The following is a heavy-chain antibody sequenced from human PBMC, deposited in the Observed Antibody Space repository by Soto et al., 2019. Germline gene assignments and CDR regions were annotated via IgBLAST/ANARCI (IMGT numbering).Heavy chain of an antibody. V-gene: IGHV3-33*01. Sequence: QVQLVESGGGVVQPGRSLRLSCAASGFTFSSYGMHWVRQAPGKGLEWVAVIWYDGSNKYYADSVKGRFTISRDNSKNTLYLQMNSLRAEDTAVYYCARDWRGATVTTLHGLIDYWGQGTLVTVSS. D-gene: IGHD4-17*01. CDR2: IWYDGSNK. J-gene: IGHJ4*02. CDR1: GFTFSSYG. CDR3: ARDWRGATVTTLHGLIDY.